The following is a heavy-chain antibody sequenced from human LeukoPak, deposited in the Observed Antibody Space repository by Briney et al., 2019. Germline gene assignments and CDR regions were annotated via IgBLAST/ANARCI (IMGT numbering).Heavy chain of an antibody. V-gene: IGHV4-59*06. Sequence: SETLSLTCTVSGGSISSYYWSWIRQPPGKGLEWIGYIYYSGSTYYNPSLKSRVTISVDTSKNQFSLKLSSVTAADTAVYYCARGPWADFDYWGQGTLVTVSS. CDR1: GGSISSYY. CDR3: ARGPWADFDY. J-gene: IGHJ4*02. CDR2: IYYSGST.